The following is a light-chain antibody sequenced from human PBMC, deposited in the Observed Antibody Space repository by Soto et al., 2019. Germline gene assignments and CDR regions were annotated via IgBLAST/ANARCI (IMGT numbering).Light chain of an antibody. J-gene: IGKJ1*01. CDR1: QSISSW. CDR3: QQYNSFTWT. V-gene: IGKV1-5*03. CDR2: QAS. Sequence: DIQMTQSPSTLSASVGDRDTITCRASQSISSWLAWYQQKPGKAPKLLIYQASSLETGVPSRFSGSGSGTEFTLTISSLQPDDFATYFCQQYNSFTWTFGQGTKVEIK.